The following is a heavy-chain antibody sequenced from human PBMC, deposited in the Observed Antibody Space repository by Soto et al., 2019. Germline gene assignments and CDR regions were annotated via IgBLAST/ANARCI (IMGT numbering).Heavy chain of an antibody. Sequence: ASVKVSCKASGYTFTGYYMHWVRQAPGQGLEWMGWINPNSGGTNYAQKFQGRVTMTRDTSISTAYMELSRLRSDDTAVYYCARYAVLTFSEWFHFGCWEQRTLVRVSS. J-gene: IGHJ4*02. CDR3: ARYAVLTFSEWFHFGC. CDR2: INPNSGGT. CDR1: GYTFTGYY. V-gene: IGHV1-2*02. D-gene: IGHD3-3*02.